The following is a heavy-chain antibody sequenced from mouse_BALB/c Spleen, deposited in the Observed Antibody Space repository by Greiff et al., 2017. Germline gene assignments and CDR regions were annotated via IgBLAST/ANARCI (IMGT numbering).Heavy chain of an antibody. CDR2: INPSNGRT. CDR1: GYTFTSYW. CDR3: AWYDDGFDY. J-gene: IGHJ2*01. D-gene: IGHD2-14*01. Sequence: QVHVKQPGAELVKPGASVKLSCKASGYTFTSYWMHWVKQRPGQGLEWIGEINPSNGRTNYNEKFKSKATLTVDKSSSTAYMQLSSLTSEDSAVYYCAWYDDGFDYWGQGTTLTVSS. V-gene: IGHV1S81*02.